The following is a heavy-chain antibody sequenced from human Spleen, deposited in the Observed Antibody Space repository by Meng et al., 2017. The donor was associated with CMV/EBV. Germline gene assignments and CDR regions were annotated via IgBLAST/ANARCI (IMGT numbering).Heavy chain of an antibody. J-gene: IGHJ6*02. CDR2: VVVGSGDR. V-gene: IGHV1-58*01. CDR1: GFTFTSSA. Sequence: SVKVSCKASGFTFTSSAVQWVRQARGQGLEWIGWVVVGSGDRNYAQRFQERVTITRDMSTSTAYMGLSSLRSEDTAVYYCAIPDTVNPPYHFYGMDVWGRGTTVTVSS. D-gene: IGHD4-11*01. CDR3: AIPDTVNPPYHFYGMDV.